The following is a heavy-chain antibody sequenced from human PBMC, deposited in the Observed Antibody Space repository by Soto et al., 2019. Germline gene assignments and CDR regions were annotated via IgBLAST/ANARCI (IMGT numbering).Heavy chain of an antibody. Sequence: LSLTCTVSGGSVSSGSHYWSWIRQPPGKGLEWIGYIYYSGSTNYNPSLKSRVIISVDTSKNQFSLNLSSVTAADTAVYYCARGYYGSESGGYYFDYWGQGTLVTVSS. J-gene: IGHJ4*02. V-gene: IGHV4-61*01. CDR1: GGSVSSGSHY. CDR3: ARGYYGSESGGYYFDY. D-gene: IGHD3-10*01. CDR2: IYYSGST.